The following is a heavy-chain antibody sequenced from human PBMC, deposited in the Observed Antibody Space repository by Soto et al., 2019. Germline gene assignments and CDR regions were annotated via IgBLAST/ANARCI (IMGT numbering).Heavy chain of an antibody. V-gene: IGHV4-59*01. J-gene: IGHJ4*02. Sequence: SETLSLTCPVSGGSISTYYWSWIRQPPGKGLEWIGYVYYSGTTNYSPSFKSRVTISVDTSKNQISLKLSSVTAADTAVYYCAREEKSSGYYQSLWGQGTLVTVSS. D-gene: IGHD3-22*01. CDR3: AREEKSSGYYQSL. CDR2: VYYSGTT. CDR1: GGSISTYY.